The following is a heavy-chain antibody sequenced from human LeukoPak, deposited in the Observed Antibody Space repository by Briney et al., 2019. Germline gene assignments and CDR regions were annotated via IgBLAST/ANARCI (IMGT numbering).Heavy chain of an antibody. D-gene: IGHD6-25*01. Sequence: PGGSLRLSCAASGFTFSTYWMHWVRQAPGTGLVWVSRINSDGSSTTYADSVKGRFTISRDNARNTLSLQMNSLRAEDTAVYYCTRQRLDAFDIWGPGTMVTVSS. J-gene: IGHJ3*02. CDR2: INSDGSST. CDR3: TRQRLDAFDI. CDR1: GFTFSTYW. V-gene: IGHV3-74*01.